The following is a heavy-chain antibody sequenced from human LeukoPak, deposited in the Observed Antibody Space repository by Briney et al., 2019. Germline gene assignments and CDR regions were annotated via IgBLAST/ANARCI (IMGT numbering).Heavy chain of an antibody. CDR3: ARSGDDSSGYSY. D-gene: IGHD3-22*01. Sequence: ASVKVSCKASGYTFTGYYMHWVRQAPGQGLEWMGWINPNSGGTNYAQKFQGWVTMTRDTSISTAYMELSRLRSDDTAVYYCARSGDDSSGYSYWGQGTLVTVSS. CDR1: GYTFTGYY. V-gene: IGHV1-2*04. CDR2: INPNSGGT. J-gene: IGHJ4*02.